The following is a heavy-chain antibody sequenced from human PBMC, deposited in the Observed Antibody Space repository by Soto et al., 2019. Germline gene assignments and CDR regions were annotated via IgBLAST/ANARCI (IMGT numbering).Heavy chain of an antibody. J-gene: IGHJ4*02. Sequence: GGSLRLSCAASGFTFSSYAMTWVRQAPGKGLEWVAEINRDGSQTYFVDSVKGRFTISSDNAKNSVSLQMNSLRAEDTAVYYCARDSGPCSRTSFCLDSWGQGTPVTVSS. CDR2: INRDGSQT. CDR3: ARDSGPCSRTSFCLDS. CDR1: GFTFSSYA. V-gene: IGHV3-7*01. D-gene: IGHD2-2*01.